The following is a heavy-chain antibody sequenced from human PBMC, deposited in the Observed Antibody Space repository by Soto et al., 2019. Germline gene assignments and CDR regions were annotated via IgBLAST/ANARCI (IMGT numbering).Heavy chain of an antibody. CDR2: IYYSGTT. CDR1: GASISSGGYY. Sequence: LSLTCSVSGASISSGGYYWNWIRQHPGNGLEWIGYIYYSGTTYYNLSLKSRVTISVDTSKNQFSLKLSSVTAADTAVYYCAASCVGCGGLNYYGMDVWGQGTTVT. CDR3: AASCVGCGGLNYYGMDV. J-gene: IGHJ6*02. V-gene: IGHV4-31*03. D-gene: IGHD2-21*01.